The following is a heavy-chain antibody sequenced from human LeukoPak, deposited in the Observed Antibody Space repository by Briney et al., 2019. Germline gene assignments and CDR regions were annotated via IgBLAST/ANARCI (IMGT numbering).Heavy chain of an antibody. CDR2: IKQDGSEK. Sequence: GGSLRLSCAASGFTFSSYWMSWVRQAPEKGLEWVANIKQDGSEKYYVDSVKGRFTISRDNAKNSLYLQMNSLRAEDTAVYYCASDRDYYDSSGYLFDYWGQGTLVTVSS. D-gene: IGHD3-22*01. V-gene: IGHV3-7*01. CDR1: GFTFSSYW. CDR3: ASDRDYYDSSGYLFDY. J-gene: IGHJ4*02.